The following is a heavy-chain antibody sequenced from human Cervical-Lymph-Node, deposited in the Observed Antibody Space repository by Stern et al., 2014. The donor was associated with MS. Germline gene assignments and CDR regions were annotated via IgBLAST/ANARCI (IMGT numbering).Heavy chain of an antibody. V-gene: IGHV3-74*02. CDR3: ARGVGDY. D-gene: IGHD3-16*01. Sequence: DVQLVESGGGLVQPGGSLRLSCAASGFNFRRYWMHWVRQFPEKGLFWVSQINRDGSDTSYADSVKGRFSISRDNIRNMLYLRMTSLRAEDTAVYYCARGVGDYWGQGARVTVSS. CDR2: INRDGSDT. CDR1: GFNFRRYW. J-gene: IGHJ4*02.